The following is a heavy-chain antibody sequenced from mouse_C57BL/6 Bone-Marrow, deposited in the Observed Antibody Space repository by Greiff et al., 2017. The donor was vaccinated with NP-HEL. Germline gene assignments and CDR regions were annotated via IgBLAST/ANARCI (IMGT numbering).Heavy chain of an antibody. J-gene: IGHJ2*01. CDR1: GFTFGSYA. D-gene: IGHD2-4*01. CDR2: ISDGGSYT. Sequence: EVKLVESGGGLVKPGGSLKLSCAASGFTFGSYAMSWVRQTPEKRLEWVATISDGGSYTYYPDNVKGRFTISRDNAKNNLYLQMSHLKSEDTAMYYCARGGYYDYEDYWGQGTTLTVSS. V-gene: IGHV5-4*03. CDR3: ARGGYYDYEDY.